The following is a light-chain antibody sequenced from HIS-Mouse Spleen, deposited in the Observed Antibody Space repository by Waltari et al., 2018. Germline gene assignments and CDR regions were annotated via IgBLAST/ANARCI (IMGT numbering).Light chain of an antibody. V-gene: IGLV1-47*01. CDR2: RNN. J-gene: IGLJ3*02. CDR3: AAWDDSLSGWV. Sequence: QSVLTQPPSASGTPGQRVTISCSGSSSNIGSNYVYWYQQLPGTAPKLLNYRNNTRPSGVPDRFSGSKSGTSASRAISGLRSEDEADYYCAAWDDSLSGWVFGGGTKLTVL. CDR1: SSNIGSNY.